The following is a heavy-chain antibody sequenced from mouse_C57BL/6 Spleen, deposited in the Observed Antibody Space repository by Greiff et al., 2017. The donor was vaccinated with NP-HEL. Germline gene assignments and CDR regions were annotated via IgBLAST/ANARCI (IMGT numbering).Heavy chain of an antibody. CDR3: ARSDGDY. CDR1: GYTFTSYG. V-gene: IGHV1-69*01. Sequence: QVQLQQPGAELVMPGASVKLSCKASGYTFTSYGMHWVKQRPGQGLEWIGEIYPSDSYTNYNEKFKGNSTLTVDKSSSTAYMQLSSLTSEDSAVYYCARSDGDYWGQGTTLTVSS. CDR2: IYPSDSYT. J-gene: IGHJ2*01.